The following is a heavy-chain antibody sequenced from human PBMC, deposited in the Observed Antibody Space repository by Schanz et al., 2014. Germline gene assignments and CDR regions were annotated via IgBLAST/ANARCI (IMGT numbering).Heavy chain of an antibody. J-gene: IGHJ4*02. CDR2: IDADGNST. CDR1: GFTFNDYW. Sequence: EVQLVESGGGLVQPGGSLRLSCAASGFTFNDYWIHWVRQAPGKGLVWVSRIDADGNSTSYADSVKGRFTISRDNAKNTLYLQLNSLRAEDPAVYYCALFPRRVTTRGGGSRYYFDYWGQGTLVTVSS. D-gene: IGHD4-17*01. CDR3: ALFPRRVTTRGGGSRYYFDY. V-gene: IGHV3-74*01.